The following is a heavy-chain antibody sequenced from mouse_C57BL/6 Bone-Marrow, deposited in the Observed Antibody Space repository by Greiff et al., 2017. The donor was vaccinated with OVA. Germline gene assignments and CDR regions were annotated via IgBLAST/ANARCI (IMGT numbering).Heavy chain of an antibody. D-gene: IGHD2-4*01. CDR3: TREGIYDYNFDY. CDR1: GYTFTDYE. CDR2: IDPETGGT. J-gene: IGHJ2*01. Sequence: QVQLQQSGAELVRPGASVTPSCKASGYTFTDYEMHWVKQTPVHGLEWIGAIDPETGGTAYNQKFKGKAILTADKSSSTAYMELRSLTSEDSAVYYCTREGIYDYNFDYWGQGTTLTVSS. V-gene: IGHV1-15*01.